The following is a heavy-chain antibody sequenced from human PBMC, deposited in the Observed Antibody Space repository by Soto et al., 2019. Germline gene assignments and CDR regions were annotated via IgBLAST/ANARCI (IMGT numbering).Heavy chain of an antibody. D-gene: IGHD2-15*01. J-gene: IGHJ4*02. CDR2: IDSDGSRI. CDR3: VRPSRVVAVATREAF. V-gene: IGHV3-74*01. Sequence: EVQLVESGGGLVQPGESLRLSCAASGFTFSNYWMHWVRQAPGKGLVWVSRIDSDGSRITYADFVKGRFTISRDNAKNTVYLHMNSLKAEDPAVYYWVRPSRVVAVATREAFWGQGTLVTVSP. CDR1: GFTFSNYW.